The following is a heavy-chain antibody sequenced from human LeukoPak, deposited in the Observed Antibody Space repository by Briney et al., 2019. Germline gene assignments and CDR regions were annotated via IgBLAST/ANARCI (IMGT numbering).Heavy chain of an antibody. J-gene: IGHJ3*02. CDR2: ISGSGGST. CDR3: AKDRRNSYGDDAFDI. Sequence: GGSLRLSCAASGFTFSSYAVSWVRQAPGKGLEWVSAISGSGGSTYYADSAKGRFTISRDNSKNTLYLQMNSLRAEDTAVYYCAKDRRNSYGDDAFDIWGQGTMVTVSS. D-gene: IGHD5-18*01. CDR1: GFTFSSYA. V-gene: IGHV3-23*01.